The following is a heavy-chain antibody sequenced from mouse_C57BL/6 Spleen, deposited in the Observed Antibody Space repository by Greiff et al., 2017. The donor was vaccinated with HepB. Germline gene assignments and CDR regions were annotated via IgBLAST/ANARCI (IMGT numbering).Heavy chain of an antibody. CDR2: IDPSDSYT. D-gene: IGHD2-4*01. CDR3: ARGEDYDGFAY. V-gene: IGHV1-50*01. CDR1: GYTFTSYW. J-gene: IGHJ3*01. Sequence: QVQLQQPGAELVKPGASVKLSCKASGYTFTSYWMQWVKQRPGQGLEWIGEIDPSDSYTNYNQKFKGKATLTVDTSSRTAYMQLSSLTSEDSAVYYCARGEDYDGFAYWGQGTLVTVSA.